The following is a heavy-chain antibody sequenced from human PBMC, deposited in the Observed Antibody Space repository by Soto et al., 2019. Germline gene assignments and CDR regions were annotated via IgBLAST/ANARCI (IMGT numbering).Heavy chain of an antibody. CDR3: ANGYRSGWYYFDY. D-gene: IGHD6-19*01. J-gene: IGHJ4*02. Sequence: QVQLVESGGGVIQPGRSLKLSCGASGFTFSTYGMHWVRQAPGKGLAWVAVISHDGSNKYYADSVKGRFTISRDNSKNTLYLQMNSLKPEDTAVYYCANGYRSGWYYFDYWGQGTLVTVSS. V-gene: IGHV3-30*18. CDR2: ISHDGSNK. CDR1: GFTFSTYG.